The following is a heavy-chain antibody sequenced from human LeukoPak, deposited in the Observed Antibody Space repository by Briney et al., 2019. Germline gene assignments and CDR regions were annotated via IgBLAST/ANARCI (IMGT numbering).Heavy chain of an antibody. D-gene: IGHD5/OR15-5a*01. CDR2: INHSGTT. J-gene: IGHJ6*01. V-gene: IGHV4-34*01. CDR3: ARGLSPYYYVYDVDV. CDR1: GGSFSNFY. Sequence: PSETLSLTCAVYGGSFSNFYWTWIRQPPGQGLEWIGEINHSGTTNYKPSLKSRVSMSVDASKNQVSLTLNSVTAADTAVYYCARGLSPYYYVYDVDVWGQGTTVTVSS.